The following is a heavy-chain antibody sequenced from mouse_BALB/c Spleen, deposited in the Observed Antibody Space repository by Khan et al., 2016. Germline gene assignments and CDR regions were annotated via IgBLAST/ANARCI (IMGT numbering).Heavy chain of an antibody. V-gene: IGHV5-12*02. CDR1: GFTFSDYY. J-gene: IGHJ2*01. D-gene: IGHD2-3*01. CDR3: AKHDDYFDY. Sequence: EVELVESGGGLVQPGGSLKLSCATSGFTFSDYYMYWVRQTPEKRLEWVAYISNGGGSTYYPDTVKGRFTISRDNAKNTLYLQMIRLKSEDTAMYYCAKHDDYFDYWGQGTTLTVSS. CDR2: ISNGGGST.